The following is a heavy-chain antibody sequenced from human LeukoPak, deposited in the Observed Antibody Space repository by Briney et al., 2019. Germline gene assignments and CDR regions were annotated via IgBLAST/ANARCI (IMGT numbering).Heavy chain of an antibody. Sequence: PGRSLRLSCAASGFTFSSYGMHWVRQAPGKGLEWVAVISYDGSNKYYLDSVEGRFTISRDNSKNSLYLQMNSLRAEDTAVYYCAKGKWGGTYLHDAFDIWGQGTMVTVSS. J-gene: IGHJ3*02. V-gene: IGHV3-30*18. D-gene: IGHD3-10*01. CDR3: AKGKWGGTYLHDAFDI. CDR1: GFTFSSYG. CDR2: ISYDGSNK.